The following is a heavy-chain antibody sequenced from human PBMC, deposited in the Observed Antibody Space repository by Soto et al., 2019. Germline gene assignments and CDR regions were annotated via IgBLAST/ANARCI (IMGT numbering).Heavy chain of an antibody. Sequence: VGFLRLSCAASGLTFSSYAMSWVRQAPGKGLEWVSAIRGSGGSTYYADPVKGRFTVSRDNSKIPLYLQMSSLRAEDTAVYYFAKLRLGYCSRTSCYPDDYYYYGMDVWGQGTTVTVSS. CDR3: AKLRLGYCSRTSCYPDDYYYYGMDV. V-gene: IGHV3-23*01. J-gene: IGHJ6*01. CDR1: GLTFSSYA. D-gene: IGHD2-2*01. CDR2: IRGSGGST.